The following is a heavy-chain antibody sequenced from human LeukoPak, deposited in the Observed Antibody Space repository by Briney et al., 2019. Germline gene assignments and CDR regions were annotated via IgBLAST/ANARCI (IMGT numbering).Heavy chain of an antibody. V-gene: IGHV3-21*01. CDR2: ISGSSSYI. CDR3: ARDQGLHCSGGSCTAFDI. D-gene: IGHD2-15*01. J-gene: IGHJ3*02. CDR1: GFTFSSYS. Sequence: GGSLRLSCAASGFTFSSYSMSWVRQAPGKGLEWVASISGSSSYIYYADPVKGRFTISRYNTKNSLYLQMNSLRAADTAVYYCARDQGLHCSGGSCTAFDIWGQGTVVTVSA.